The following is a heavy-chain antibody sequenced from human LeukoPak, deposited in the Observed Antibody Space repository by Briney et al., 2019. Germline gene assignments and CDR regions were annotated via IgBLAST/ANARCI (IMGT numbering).Heavy chain of an antibody. CDR1: GLTFSSYA. V-gene: IGHV3-30-3*01. J-gene: IGHJ4*02. D-gene: IGHD1-26*01. Sequence: PGRSLRLSCAASGLTFSSYAMHWVRQAPGKGLEWVAVISYDGSNKYYADSVKGRFTIPRDNSKNTLYLQMNSLRAEDTAVYYCAGDWSYSGSPQNYWGQGTLVTVSS. CDR2: ISYDGSNK. CDR3: AGDWSYSGSPQNY.